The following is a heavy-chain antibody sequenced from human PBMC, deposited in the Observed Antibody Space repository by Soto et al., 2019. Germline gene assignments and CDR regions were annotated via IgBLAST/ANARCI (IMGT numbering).Heavy chain of an antibody. D-gene: IGHD3-22*01. J-gene: IGHJ4*02. CDR2: IFSNDEL. Sequence: QVTLKESGPVLVKPTETLTLTCTVSGFSFNDARMGVSWIRQPPGKALEWLAHIFSNDELSYNRLLKSRISVSKATSKSLVVLTLPNVDPVDTGTYFCARIRRHYDTSVLYFFDSWGQGMLVSVSS. V-gene: IGHV2-26*01. CDR1: GFSFNDARMG. CDR3: ARIRRHYDTSVLYFFDS.